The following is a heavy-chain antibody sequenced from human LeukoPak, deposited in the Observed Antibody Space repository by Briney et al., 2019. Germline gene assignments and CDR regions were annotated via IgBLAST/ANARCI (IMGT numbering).Heavy chain of an antibody. J-gene: IGHJ4*01. CDR3: TTSDYCNPD. Sequence: GGSLRLSCTASGLTFGDYAMSWFRQAPGKGLEWVGFIRSKGYDGTTEYAASVKGRFTISRDDYTSLLYLESNSVKTRDTGFYYCTTSDYCNPDWGQGTLVTVSS. D-gene: IGHD4-11*01. CDR1: GLTFGDYA. CDR2: IRSKGYDGTT. V-gene: IGHV3-49*03.